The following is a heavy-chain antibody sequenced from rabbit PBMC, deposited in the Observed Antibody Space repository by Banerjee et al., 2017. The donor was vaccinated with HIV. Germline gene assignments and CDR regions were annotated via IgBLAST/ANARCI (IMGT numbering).Heavy chain of an antibody. CDR1: GFSFSSSYW. J-gene: IGHJ2*01. CDR3: ARGGVGSTGYTYAFDP. D-gene: IGHD1-1*01. V-gene: IGHV1S45*01. CDR2: IYAGSSGST. Sequence: QEQLEESGGDLVKPEGSLTLTCKASGFSFSSSYWICWVRQAPGKGLEWIACIYAGSSGSTNYANWAKGRFTISKTSSTTVTLQMTSLTAADTATYFCARGGVGSTGYTYAFDPWGPGTLVTVS.